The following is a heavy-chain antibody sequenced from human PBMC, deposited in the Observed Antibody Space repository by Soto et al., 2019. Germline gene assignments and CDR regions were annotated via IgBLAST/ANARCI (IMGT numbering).Heavy chain of an antibody. J-gene: IGHJ3*02. V-gene: IGHV5-51*01. CDR2: IYPGDSDT. D-gene: IGHD3-10*01. CDR1: GYSFTSYL. Sequence: GESLKISCKGSGYSFTSYLIGWVRQRRGKGLEWMGIIYPGDSDTRYSPSFQGQVTISADKSISTAYLQWSSLKASATAMYYSAAAPMVRNAFDIWGQGTMVTVSS. CDR3: AAAPMVRNAFDI.